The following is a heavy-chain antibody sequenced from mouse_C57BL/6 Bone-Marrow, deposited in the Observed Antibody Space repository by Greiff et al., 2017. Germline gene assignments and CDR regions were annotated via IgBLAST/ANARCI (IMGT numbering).Heavy chain of an antibody. D-gene: IGHD3-1*01. CDR3: ARDRAGDY. V-gene: IGHV5-4*01. J-gene: IGHJ2*01. CDR2: ISDGGSYT. CDR1: GFTFSSYA. Sequence: EVMLVDSGGGLVKPGGSLKLSCAASGFTFSSYAMSWVRQTPEKRLEWVATISDGGSYTYYPDNVKGRFTISRDNAKNNLYLQMSHLKSEDTAMYYCARDRAGDYWGQGTTLTVSS.